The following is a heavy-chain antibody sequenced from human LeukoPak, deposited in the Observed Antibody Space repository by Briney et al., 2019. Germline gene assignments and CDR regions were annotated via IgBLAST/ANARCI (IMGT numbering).Heavy chain of an antibody. CDR1: GLSFNGFW. V-gene: IGHV3-74*01. CDR3: ARDLPHNWFDP. Sequence: GGSLRLSCAASGLSFNGFWMHWVRQAPGKGLVWVSRINNDGSSPTYADFVKGRFTISRDNARNMVYLQTNSLRADDTAVYYCARDLPHNWFDPWGQGTLVTVSS. CDR2: INNDGSSP. J-gene: IGHJ5*02.